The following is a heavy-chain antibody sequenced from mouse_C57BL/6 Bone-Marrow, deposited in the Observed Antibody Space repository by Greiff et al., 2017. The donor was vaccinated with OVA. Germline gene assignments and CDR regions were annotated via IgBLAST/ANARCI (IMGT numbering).Heavy chain of an antibody. V-gene: IGHV14-4*01. CDR1: GFNIKDDY. D-gene: IGHD2-1*01. Sequence: EVQLQQSGAELERPGASVKLSCTASGFNIKDDYMHWVKQRPEQGLEWIGWIDPENGDTEYASKFQGKATITADTSSNTAYLQLSSLTSEDTAVYYCTSYGNFDYWGQGTTLTVSS. CDR2: IDPENGDT. CDR3: TSYGNFDY. J-gene: IGHJ2*01.